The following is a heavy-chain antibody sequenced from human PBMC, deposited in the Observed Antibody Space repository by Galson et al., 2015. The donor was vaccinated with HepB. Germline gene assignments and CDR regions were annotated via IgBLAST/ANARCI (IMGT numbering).Heavy chain of an antibody. CDR1: GGTFSSYT. J-gene: IGHJ3*02. Sequence: QSGAEVKKPGESLRISCKASGGTFSSYTISWVRQAPGQGLEWMGRIIPILGIANYAQKFQGRVTITADKSTSTAYMELSSLRSEDTAVYYCASCYAALCAFDIWGQGTMVTVSS. D-gene: IGHD2-2*01. CDR2: IIPILGIA. CDR3: ASCYAALCAFDI. V-gene: IGHV1-69*02.